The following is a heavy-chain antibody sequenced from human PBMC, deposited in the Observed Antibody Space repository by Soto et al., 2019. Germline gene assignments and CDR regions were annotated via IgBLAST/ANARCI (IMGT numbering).Heavy chain of an antibody. Sequence: ASVKVSCKASGYTFTGYYMHWVRQAPGQGREWMGWINPNSGGTNYAQKFQGRVTMTRDTSISTAYMELSRLRSDDTAVYYCARDYGVTYYDFWSGYLSGMDVWGQGXTVTVSS. V-gene: IGHV1-2*02. D-gene: IGHD3-3*01. CDR2: INPNSGGT. J-gene: IGHJ6*02. CDR3: ARDYGVTYYDFWSGYLSGMDV. CDR1: GYTFTGYY.